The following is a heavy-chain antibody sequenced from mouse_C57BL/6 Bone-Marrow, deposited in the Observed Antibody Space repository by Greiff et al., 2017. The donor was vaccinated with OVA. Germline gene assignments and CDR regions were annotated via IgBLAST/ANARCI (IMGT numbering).Heavy chain of an antibody. J-gene: IGHJ3*01. D-gene: IGHD2-4*01. CDR2: INPSSGYT. CDR1: GYTFTSYT. CDR3: ARGGLEAWFAY. V-gene: IGHV1-4*01. Sequence: QVQLKESGAELARPGASVKMSCKASGYTFTSYTMHWVKQRPGQGLEWIGYINPSSGYTKYNQKFKDKATLTADKSSSTAYMQLSSLTSEDSAVYYCARGGLEAWFAYWGQGTLVTVSA.